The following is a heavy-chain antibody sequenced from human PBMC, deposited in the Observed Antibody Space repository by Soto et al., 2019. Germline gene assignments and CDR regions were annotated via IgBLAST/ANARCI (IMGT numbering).Heavy chain of an antibody. V-gene: IGHV3-72*01. J-gene: IGHJ4*02. CDR3: VRNLASGGTYYFDY. CDR1: GFTFSDHY. Sequence: EVQLVDSGGGLVGPGGSLRLSCAASGFTFSDHYMDWVRQAPGKGLEWIGRVRNKANSYTTEYAASVRGRFTVSRDDSKNSLYLQMNSLKTEDTAMYYCVRNLASGGTYYFDYWGQGTLVTVSS. CDR2: VRNKANSYTT. D-gene: IGHD2-15*01.